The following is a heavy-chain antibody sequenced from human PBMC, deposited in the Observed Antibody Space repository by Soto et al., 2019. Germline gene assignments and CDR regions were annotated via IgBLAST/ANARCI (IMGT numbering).Heavy chain of an antibody. Sequence: SETLSLTCAAYGGSFSGYYWSWIRRPPGKGLEWTGEINHSGSTNYTQSLKSRVTISVDTPKNQFSLKRSSVTAADTAVYYCARESLEQGSTSSLNGAYFDYWGQETLLTVSS. V-gene: IGHV4-34*01. J-gene: IGHJ4*02. CDR1: GGSFSGYY. D-gene: IGHD2-2*01. CDR3: ARESLEQGSTSSLNGAYFDY. CDR2: INHSGST.